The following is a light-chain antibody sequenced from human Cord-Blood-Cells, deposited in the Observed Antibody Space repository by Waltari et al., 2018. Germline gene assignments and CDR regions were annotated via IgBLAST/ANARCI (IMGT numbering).Light chain of an antibody. CDR3: AAWDDSLSGWV. J-gene: IGLJ3*02. CDR2: RNK. Sequence: QSVLTQPTSASGTPGQRVTICCSGSSSNIGSHYVYWYQQLPGTAPKLLVYRNKQRPSGVPDRFSGSKSGTSASLAISGLRSEDEADYYCAAWDDSLSGWVFGGGTKLTVL. CDR1: SSNIGSHY. V-gene: IGLV1-47*01.